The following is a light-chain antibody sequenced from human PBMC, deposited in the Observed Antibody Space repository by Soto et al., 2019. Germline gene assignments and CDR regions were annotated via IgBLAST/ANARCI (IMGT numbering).Light chain of an antibody. CDR3: QHYAGSPIT. Sequence: EIVLTQSPGTLSLSPGERATLSCRASQTVGGNLAWYQQKPGQAPKLLISGASSRATGIPDRFSGSGSGTDFTLTVSRLEPEDFALYYCQHYAGSPITFGQGTRLEI. CDR1: QTVGGN. J-gene: IGKJ5*01. CDR2: GAS. V-gene: IGKV3-20*01.